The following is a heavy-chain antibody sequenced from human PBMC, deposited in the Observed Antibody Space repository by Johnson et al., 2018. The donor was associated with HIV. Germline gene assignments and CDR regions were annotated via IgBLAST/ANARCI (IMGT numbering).Heavy chain of an antibody. CDR2: IWYDGSNK. V-gene: IGHV3-33*01. CDR1: GFTFDTYG. CDR3: ARSMGYSSGYYSPYGADAFDI. Sequence: QLVESGGGVVQPGRSLRLSCAASGFTFDTYGMHWVRQAPGKGLEWVAVIWYDGSNKYYADSVKGRFTISRDNAKNSLYLQMNSLRAEDTAVYYCARSMGYSSGYYSPYGADAFDIWGQGTLVTVSS. D-gene: IGHD3-22*01. J-gene: IGHJ3*02.